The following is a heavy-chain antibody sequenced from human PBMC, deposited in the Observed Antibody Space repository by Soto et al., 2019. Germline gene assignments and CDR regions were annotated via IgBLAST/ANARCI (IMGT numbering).Heavy chain of an antibody. V-gene: IGHV3-23*01. J-gene: IGHJ3*02. CDR3: AGSTVASSWTSDI. CDR2: ISGTAGKT. Sequence: GGSLRLSCAASGFIFTRYAMAWVRQVPGKGLEWLAGISGTAGKTYYLDSVKGRFTISRDTSRNTVFLQMNSLRADDTAIYFCAGSTVASSWTSDIWGQGKMVTVSS. D-gene: IGHD6-19*01. CDR1: GFIFTRYA.